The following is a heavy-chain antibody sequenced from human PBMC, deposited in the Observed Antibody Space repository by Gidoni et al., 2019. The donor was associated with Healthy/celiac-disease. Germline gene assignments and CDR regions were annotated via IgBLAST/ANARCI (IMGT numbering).Heavy chain of an antibody. V-gene: IGHV3-30*18. CDR3: AKGGDGYNWFFDY. CDR2: ISYDGSNK. J-gene: IGHJ4*02. CDR1: GFTFSSYG. D-gene: IGHD5-12*01. Sequence: QVQLVESGGGVVQPGRSLRLPCAASGFTFSSYGMHWVRQAPGKGLEWVAVISYDGSNKYYADSVKGRFTISRDNSKNTLYLQMNSLRAEDTAVYYCAKGGDGYNWFFDYWGQGTLVTVSS.